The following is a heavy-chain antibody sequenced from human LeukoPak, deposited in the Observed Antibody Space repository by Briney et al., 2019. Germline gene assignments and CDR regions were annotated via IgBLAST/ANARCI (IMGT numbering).Heavy chain of an antibody. J-gene: IGHJ3*02. D-gene: IGHD5-24*01. CDR3: ARLLGMVTTYDI. CDR2: IRQDANEI. V-gene: IGHV3-7*02. Sequence: GGSLRLSCAASGFTFSSHWMSWVRQAPGKGLQWVASIRQDANEIHYVDSVRGRFTISRDNAENSLYLQMNSLRVEDTAVYYCARLLGMVTTYDIWGQGTMVTVSS. CDR1: GFTFSSHW.